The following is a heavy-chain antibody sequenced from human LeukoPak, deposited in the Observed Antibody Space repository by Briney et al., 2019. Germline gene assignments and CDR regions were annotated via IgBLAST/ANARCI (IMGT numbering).Heavy chain of an antibody. V-gene: IGHV4-30-4*01. CDR3: ARESPYDGSGYYFNGMDV. CDR1: GGSISSGDYY. J-gene: IGHJ6*02. Sequence: PSETLSLTCTVSGGSISSGDYYWSWIRQPPGKGLEWIGYIYYSGSTYYNPSLKSRVTISVDTSKNQFSLKLSSVTAADTAVYYCARESPYDGSGYYFNGMDVWGQGTTVTVSS. CDR2: IYYSGST. D-gene: IGHD3-22*01.